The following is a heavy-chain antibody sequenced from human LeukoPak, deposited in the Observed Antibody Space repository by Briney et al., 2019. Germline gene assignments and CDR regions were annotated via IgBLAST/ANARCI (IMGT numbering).Heavy chain of an antibody. Sequence: ASVKVSCKASGYTFTGYYMHWVRQAPGQGLEWMGWINPNSGGTNYGQKFQGRVTMTRDTSISTAYMELSRLRSDDTAVYYCARAGFRHYYYYMDVWGKGTTVTVSS. CDR3: ARAGFRHYYYYMDV. J-gene: IGHJ6*03. CDR2: INPNSGGT. V-gene: IGHV1-2*02. CDR1: GYTFTGYY.